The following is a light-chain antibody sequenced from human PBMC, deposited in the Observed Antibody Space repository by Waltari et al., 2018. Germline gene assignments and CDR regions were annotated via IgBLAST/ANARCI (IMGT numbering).Light chain of an antibody. CDR1: NIRSES. J-gene: IGLJ3*02. CDR3: QVWDSSSDLWV. V-gene: IGLV3-21*02. CDR2: DDS. Sequence: SYVLTQPPSVSVAPGQTARITCGGNNIRSESVHWYQQKPGQAPVLVGYDDSDRPAGIPERFSGSNSGNTATLTISRVEAGDEADYYCQVWDSSSDLWVFGGGTKLTVL.